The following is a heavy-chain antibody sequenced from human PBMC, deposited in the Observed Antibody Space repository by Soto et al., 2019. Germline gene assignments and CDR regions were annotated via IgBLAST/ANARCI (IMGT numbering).Heavy chain of an antibody. V-gene: IGHV3-9*01. J-gene: IGHJ2*01. CDR2: ISWHSGSS. Sequence: EVQLVESGGGLVRPGRSLRLSCAASGFRFDDYAMHWVRQPPGKGLEWVSGISWHSGSSDYADSVKGRFTISRDNAKNAMHLQMNSLRAADTALYYCAKDLEDGERHTSWYFDFWGRGTPVTVSS. D-gene: IGHD1-1*01. CDR1: GFRFDDYA. CDR3: AKDLEDGERHTSWYFDF.